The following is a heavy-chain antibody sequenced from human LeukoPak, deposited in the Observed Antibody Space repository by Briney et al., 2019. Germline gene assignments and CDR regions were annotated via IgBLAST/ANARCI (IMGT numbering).Heavy chain of an antibody. Sequence: ALVKVSCKTSGYGFSGYYITWVRQAPGRGLEWMGWINPYNGNTVSSQEFQARVTLTTDTSTKTANMELRSLDSDDTAVYYCARYKFHNYFDYWSQGTLVTVSS. V-gene: IGHV1-18*01. J-gene: IGHJ4*02. D-gene: IGHD1-1*01. CDR2: INPYNGNT. CDR3: ARYKFHNYFDY. CDR1: GYGFSGYY.